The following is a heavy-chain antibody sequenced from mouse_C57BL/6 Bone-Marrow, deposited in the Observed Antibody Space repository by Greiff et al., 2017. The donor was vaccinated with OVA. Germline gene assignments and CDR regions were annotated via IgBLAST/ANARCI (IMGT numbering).Heavy chain of an antibody. D-gene: IGHD1-1*01. Sequence: QVQLQQSGAELVRPGPSVKVSCKASGYAFTNYLIEWVKQRPGQGLEWIGVINPGSGGTNYNEKFKGKATLTADKSSSTAYMQLSSLTSEDSAVYFCARYYWGAMDYWGQGTSVTVSS. CDR2: INPGSGGT. CDR1: GYAFTNYL. CDR3: ARYYWGAMDY. V-gene: IGHV1-54*01. J-gene: IGHJ4*01.